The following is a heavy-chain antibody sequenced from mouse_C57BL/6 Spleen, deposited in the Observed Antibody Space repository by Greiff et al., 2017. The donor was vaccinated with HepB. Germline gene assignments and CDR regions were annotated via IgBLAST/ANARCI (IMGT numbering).Heavy chain of an antibody. CDR3: ARYYYGSRAYFDY. D-gene: IGHD1-1*01. CDR1: GFTFTDYY. Sequence: EVKVVESGGGLVQPGGSLSLSCAASGFTFTDYYMSWVRQPPGKALEWLGFIRNKANGYTTEYSASVKGRFTISRDNSQSILYLQMNALRAEDSATYYCARYYYGSRAYFDYWGQGTTLTVSS. CDR2: IRNKANGYTT. J-gene: IGHJ2*01. V-gene: IGHV7-3*01.